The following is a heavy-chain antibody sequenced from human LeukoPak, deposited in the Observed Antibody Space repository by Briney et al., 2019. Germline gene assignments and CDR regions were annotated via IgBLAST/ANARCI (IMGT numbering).Heavy chain of an antibody. Sequence: SETLSLTCTVSGGSISGYYWTWIRQPPGEGLEWIGYIFYTGNTNYNTFLSSRLTLSVDAPNNQFALTLRSVTAAHTAIYYCARLGHCSGGSCYFSDWGLGTLVTVAS. V-gene: IGHV4-59*08. CDR3: ARLGHCSGGSCYFSD. J-gene: IGHJ4*02. D-gene: IGHD2-15*01. CDR2: IFYTGNT. CDR1: GGSISGYY.